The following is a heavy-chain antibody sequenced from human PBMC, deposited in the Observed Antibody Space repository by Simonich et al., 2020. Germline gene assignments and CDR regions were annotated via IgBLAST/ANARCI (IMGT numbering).Heavy chain of an antibody. CDR3: ARDAAGDY. Sequence: EVQLVESGGGLVKPGGSLRLSCAASGFTFSSDSMNWVRQAPGKGRGWVSSISSSSSYIYYADSVKGRFTISRDNAKNSLYLQMNSLRAEDTAVYYCARDAAGDYWGQGTLVTVSS. CDR1: GFTFSSDS. CDR2: ISSSSSYI. D-gene: IGHD6-13*01. V-gene: IGHV3-21*01. J-gene: IGHJ4*02.